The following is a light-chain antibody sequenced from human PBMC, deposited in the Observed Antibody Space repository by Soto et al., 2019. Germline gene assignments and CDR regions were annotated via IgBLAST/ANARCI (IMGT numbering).Light chain of an antibody. V-gene: IGLV1-40*01. CDR3: QSYDSLSGSVE. CDR1: SSNIGSGHD. CDR2: GNN. Sequence: QSVLTQPPSVSGAPGQRVSISCTGSSSNIGSGHDVHWYHHVPGAAPKPLIDGNNNRPSGVPDRFSGSKSGTSASLAITGLQAEDEGDYYCQSYDSLSGSVEFGGGTKLTVL. J-gene: IGLJ2*01.